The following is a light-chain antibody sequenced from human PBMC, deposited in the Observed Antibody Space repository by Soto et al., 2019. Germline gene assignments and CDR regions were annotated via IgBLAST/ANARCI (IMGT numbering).Light chain of an antibody. J-gene: IGKJ1*01. CDR3: QQYNSWPAT. CDR2: GAS. V-gene: IGKV3-15*01. Sequence: EMVMTQSPATLSVSPGERATLSCRASQIVSSNLAWYQQKPGQAPRLLIYGASTRATGIPARFSGSGSGTEFTLTISSLQSEDFAVYYCQQYNSWPATFGQGTKVEIK. CDR1: QIVSSN.